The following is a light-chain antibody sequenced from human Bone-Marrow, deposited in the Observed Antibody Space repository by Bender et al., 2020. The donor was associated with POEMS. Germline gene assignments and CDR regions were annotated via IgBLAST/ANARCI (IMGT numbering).Light chain of an antibody. CDR2: NNE. V-gene: IGLV1-40*01. Sequence: QSVLTQPPSVSGAPGQTVTISCTGTSSNMGAGYGVNWYQQLPGTAPKLLIYNNENRPSEVPDRITGSKSGSSAALAITGLRAEDEADYYCRSYDISLCGWVFSGGTKLTAL. J-gene: IGLJ3*02. CDR3: RSYDISLCGWV. CDR1: SSNMGAGYG.